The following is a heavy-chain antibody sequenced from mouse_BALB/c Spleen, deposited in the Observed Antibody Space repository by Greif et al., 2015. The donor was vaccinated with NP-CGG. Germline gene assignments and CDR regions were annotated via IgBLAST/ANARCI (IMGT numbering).Heavy chain of an antibody. CDR2: IDPSDSYT. J-gene: IGHJ4*01. CDR3: ARGGNFMDY. Sequence: QVQLQQSGAELVKPGASVKLSCKASGYTFTSYWMHWVKQRPGQGLEWIGEIDPSDSYTNYNQKFKGKATLTVDKSSSTAYMQLSSLTSEDSAVYYCARGGNFMDYWGQGTSVTVSS. CDR1: GYTFTSYW. D-gene: IGHD2-1*01. V-gene: IGHV1-69*02.